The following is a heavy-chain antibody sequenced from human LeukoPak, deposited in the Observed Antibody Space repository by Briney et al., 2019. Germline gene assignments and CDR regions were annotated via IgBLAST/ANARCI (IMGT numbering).Heavy chain of an antibody. CDR2: IYTSGST. J-gene: IGHJ6*03. Sequence: SETLSLTCTVSGGSISSSSYYWGWIRQPAGKGLEWIGRIYTSGSTNYNPSLKSRVTMSVDTSKNQFSLKLSSVTAADTAVYYCARDRAYSSIDYYYYYMDVWGKGTTVTISS. V-gene: IGHV4-61*02. CDR1: GGSISSSSYY. D-gene: IGHD6-13*01. CDR3: ARDRAYSSIDYYYYYMDV.